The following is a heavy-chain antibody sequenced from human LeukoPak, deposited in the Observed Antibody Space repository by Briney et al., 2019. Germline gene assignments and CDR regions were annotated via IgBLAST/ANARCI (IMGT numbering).Heavy chain of an antibody. D-gene: IGHD3-10*01. CDR1: GGSISSYY. J-gene: IGHJ4*02. CDR2: IYYSGSS. Sequence: PSETLSLTCTVSGGSISSYYWSWIRQPPGKRLEWIGYIYYSGSSNYNPSLKSRVTISADTSNNHFSRKLSSVTAADRAVYYCARDRFGTFDYWGQGTLVTVSS. CDR3: ARDRFGTFDY. V-gene: IGHV4-59*01.